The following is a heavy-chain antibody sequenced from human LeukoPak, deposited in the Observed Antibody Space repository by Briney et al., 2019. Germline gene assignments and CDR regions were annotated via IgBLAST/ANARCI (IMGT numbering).Heavy chain of an antibody. D-gene: IGHD1-1*01. CDR3: ARGGYNPPH. CDR2: INHSGST. Sequence: KSSETLSLTCAVYGGSFSGYYWSWIRQPPGKGLEWIGEINHSGSTNYNPSLKSRVTISVDASKNQFSLKLSSVTAADTAVYYCARGGYNPPHWGQGTLVTVSS. V-gene: IGHV4-34*01. CDR1: GGSFSGYY. J-gene: IGHJ4*02.